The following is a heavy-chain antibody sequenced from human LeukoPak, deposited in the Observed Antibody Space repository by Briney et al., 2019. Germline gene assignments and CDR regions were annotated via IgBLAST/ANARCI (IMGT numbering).Heavy chain of an antibody. J-gene: IGHJ3*02. CDR2: ISYDGSNK. V-gene: IGHV3-30*04. D-gene: IGHD4-17*01. CDR1: GFTFSSYA. Sequence: GGSLRLSCAASGFTFSSYAMHWVRQAPGKGLEWVAVISYDGSNKYYADSVKGRFTISRDNSKNTLYLQMNSLRAEDTAVYYCAREGLNYGDYFWDAFDIWGQGTMVTVSS. CDR3: AREGLNYGDYFWDAFDI.